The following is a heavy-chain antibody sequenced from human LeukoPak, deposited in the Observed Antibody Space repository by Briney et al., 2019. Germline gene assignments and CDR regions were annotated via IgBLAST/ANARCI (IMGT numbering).Heavy chain of an antibody. CDR3: ARDQRNYYDSSGYFRPPMYYFDY. D-gene: IGHD3-22*01. CDR1: GFTFSSYW. Sequence: GGSLRLSCAASGFTFSSYWMSWFRQAPGKGLEWVANIKQDGSEKYYVDSVKGRFTISRDNAKNSLYLQMNSLRAEDTAVYYCARDQRNYYDSSGYFRPPMYYFDYWGQGTLVTVSS. V-gene: IGHV3-7*01. CDR2: IKQDGSEK. J-gene: IGHJ4*02.